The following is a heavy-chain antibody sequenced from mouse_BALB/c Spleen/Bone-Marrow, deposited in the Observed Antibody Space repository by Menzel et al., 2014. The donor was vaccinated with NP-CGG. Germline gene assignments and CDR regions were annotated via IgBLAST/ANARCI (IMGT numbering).Heavy chain of an antibody. Sequence: VKLVESGPGLVAPSQSLSITCTVSGFSLTSYGVHWVRQPPGKGLEWLGVIWAGGSTNYNSALMSRLSISKDNSKSQVFLKMNSPQTDDTAMYYCAREDLGWLLPNWGQGTTLTVSS. D-gene: IGHD2-3*01. V-gene: IGHV2-9*02. J-gene: IGHJ2*01. CDR1: GFSLTSYG. CDR3: AREDLGWLLPN. CDR2: IWAGGST.